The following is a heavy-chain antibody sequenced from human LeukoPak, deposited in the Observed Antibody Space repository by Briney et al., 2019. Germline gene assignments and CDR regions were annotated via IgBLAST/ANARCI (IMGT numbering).Heavy chain of an antibody. CDR3: ARARSGVVPAAIRWFDP. V-gene: IGHV4-31*03. D-gene: IGHD2-2*02. J-gene: IGHJ5*02. CDR2: IYYSGST. CDR1: GGSISSGGYY. Sequence: PSETLSLTCTVSGGSISSGGYYWSWIRQHPGKGLEWLGYIYYSGSTYYNPSLKSRVTISVDTSKNQFSLKLSSVTAADTAVYYCARARSGVVPAAIRWFDPWGQGTLVTVSS.